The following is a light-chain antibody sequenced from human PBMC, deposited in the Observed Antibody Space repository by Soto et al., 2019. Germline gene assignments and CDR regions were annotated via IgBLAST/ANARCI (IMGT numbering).Light chain of an antibody. V-gene: IGKV3-11*01. CDR3: QQRSNWPLT. Sequence: EIVLTQSPATLSLSPGERATLSCRASQSVSSYLAWYQQKPGQAPRLLIYDASNRATGIPARFSGSGSGTXFXLTIXSLEPEDFAVYYCQQRSNWPLTFGGGTKVEIK. CDR1: QSVSSY. CDR2: DAS. J-gene: IGKJ4*01.